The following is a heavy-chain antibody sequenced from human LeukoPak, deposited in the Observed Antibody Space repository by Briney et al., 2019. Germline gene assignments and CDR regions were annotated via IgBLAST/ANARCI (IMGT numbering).Heavy chain of an antibody. CDR2: IWYDGSNK. V-gene: IGHV3-33*01. CDR3: ARDSSSWYKYFDY. J-gene: IGHJ4*02. D-gene: IGHD6-13*01. CDR1: GFTFSSYG. Sequence: GGSLRLSCAASGFTFSSYGMHWVRQAPGKGLEWVAVIWYDGSNKYYADSVKGRFTISRDSSKNTLYLQMNSLRAEDTAVYYCARDSSSWYKYFDYWGQGTLVTVST.